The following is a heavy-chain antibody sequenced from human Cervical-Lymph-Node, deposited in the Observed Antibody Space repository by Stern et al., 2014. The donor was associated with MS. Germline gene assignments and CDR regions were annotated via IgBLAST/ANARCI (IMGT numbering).Heavy chain of an antibody. J-gene: IGHJ4*02. V-gene: IGHV4-59*01. CDR1: GSSISSSY. CDR2: IYYSGIT. CDR3: AKWGTGGYGHFDY. D-gene: IGHD3-16*01. Sequence: VQLVESCPGLVKPSETLSLTCTVSGSSISSSYWSWIRQPPGKGPEWIAYIYYSGITNYNPSLRSRVTISVDMAKNQFSLKVTSVTAADTAVYYCAKWGTGGYGHFDYWGQGIPVTVSS.